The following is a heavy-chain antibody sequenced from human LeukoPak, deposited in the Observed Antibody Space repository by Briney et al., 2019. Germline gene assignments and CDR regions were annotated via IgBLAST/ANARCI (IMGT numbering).Heavy chain of an antibody. D-gene: IGHD1-26*01. CDR1: GFTFSSYW. J-gene: IGHJ4*02. V-gene: IGHV3-7*01. CDR3: ARGSSAGASLRHDY. Sequence: PGGSLRLSCAASGFTFSSYWMSWVRQAPGKGLEWVANIKQDGSEENFVDSVKGRFTISRDNAKKSLYLQMNSLRAEDTAVCYCARGSSAGASLRHDYWGQGTLVTVSS. CDR2: IKQDGSEE.